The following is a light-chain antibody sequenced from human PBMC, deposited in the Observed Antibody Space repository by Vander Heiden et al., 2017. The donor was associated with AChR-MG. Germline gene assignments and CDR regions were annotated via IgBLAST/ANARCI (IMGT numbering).Light chain of an antibody. V-gene: IGLV1-40*01. CDR2: GNI. CDR3: QSYDNGLSVWV. J-gene: IGLJ3*02. CDR1: GCSFGANFD. Sequence: SVLTPPPPVAGAPRPRVTISCTGRGCSFGANFDVNWYQQLPGAAPRLLIFGNINRPSGVPDRFSASKSGTSASLAITGLQTEDEADYYCQSYDNGLSVWVFGGGTKLTVL.